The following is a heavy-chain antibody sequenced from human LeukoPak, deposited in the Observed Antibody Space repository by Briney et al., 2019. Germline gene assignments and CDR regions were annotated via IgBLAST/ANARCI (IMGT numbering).Heavy chain of an antibody. CDR1: GGSFSGYY. CDR3: ARGGLYPRY. D-gene: IGHD2-8*01. CDR2: INHSGST. V-gene: IGHV4-34*01. J-gene: IGHJ4*02. Sequence: SETLSLTCAVYGGSFSGYYWSWIRQPPGKGLEWTGEINHSGSTNYNPSLKSRVTISVDTSKSQFSLKLSSVTAADTAVYYCARGGLYPRYWGQGTLVTVSS.